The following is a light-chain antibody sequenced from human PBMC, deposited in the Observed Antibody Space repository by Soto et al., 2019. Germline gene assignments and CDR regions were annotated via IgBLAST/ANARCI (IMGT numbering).Light chain of an antibody. Sequence: QSALTQPASVSGSPGQSITISCTGTSSDVGGYNYVSWYQQHPGKAPKLMIYEVSNRPSGVSNRFSGSKSGNTASLTISWLQAEDEADYYCSSYTTISTLEVFGGGTKLT. V-gene: IGLV2-14*01. J-gene: IGLJ3*02. CDR3: SSYTTISTLEV. CDR2: EVS. CDR1: SSDVGGYNY.